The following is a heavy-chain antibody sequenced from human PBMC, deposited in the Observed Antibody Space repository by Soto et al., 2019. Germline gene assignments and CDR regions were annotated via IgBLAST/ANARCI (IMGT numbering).Heavy chain of an antibody. Sequence: SLRLSCEASGFSFSDYGIHWVREAPGKGLEWVAVISNDGTNKYYADSVKGRFTISRDNSKNTLFLQMKSLRAEDTAVYYCAKGEQWDIPYYLDNWGQGTLVTVSS. CDR3: AKGEQWDIPYYLDN. CDR2: ISNDGTNK. V-gene: IGHV3-30*18. CDR1: GFSFSDYG. J-gene: IGHJ4*02. D-gene: IGHD1-26*01.